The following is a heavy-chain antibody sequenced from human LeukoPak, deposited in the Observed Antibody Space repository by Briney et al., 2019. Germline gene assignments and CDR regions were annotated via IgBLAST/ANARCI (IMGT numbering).Heavy chain of an antibody. CDR1: GFTFSSHW. CDR3: ARSCSSTSCYSQGFDY. V-gene: IGHV4-4*07. J-gene: IGHJ4*02. CDR2: IYTSGST. D-gene: IGHD2-2*02. Sequence: GSLRLSCVVSGFTFSSHWMSWVRQPAGKGLEWIGRIYTSGSTNYNPSLKSRVTMSVDTSKNQFSLKLSSVTAADTAVYYCARSCSSTSCYSQGFDYWGQGTLVTVSS.